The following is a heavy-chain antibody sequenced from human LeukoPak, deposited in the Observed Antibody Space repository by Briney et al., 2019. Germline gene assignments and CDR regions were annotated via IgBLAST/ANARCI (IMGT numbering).Heavy chain of an antibody. CDR1: GFTFSSYA. CDR3: ARAYYYDSSGYYHDY. Sequence: GGSLRLSCAASGFTFSSYAMHWVRQAPGKGLEYVSAISSNGGSTYYTNSVKGRFTISRDNSKNTLYLQMGSLRAEDMAVYYCARAYYYDSSGYYHDYWGQGTLVTVSS. J-gene: IGHJ4*02. CDR2: ISSNGGST. V-gene: IGHV3-64*01. D-gene: IGHD3-22*01.